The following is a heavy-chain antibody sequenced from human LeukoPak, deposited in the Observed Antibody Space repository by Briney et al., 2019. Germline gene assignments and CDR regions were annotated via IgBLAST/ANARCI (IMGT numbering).Heavy chain of an antibody. J-gene: IGHJ4*02. CDR3: ARVPTIGAARLFFVN. CDR1: GFTFSSYW. D-gene: IGHD6-6*01. V-gene: IGHV3-7*01. CDR2: IKQDGREK. Sequence: PGGSLRLSCAASGFTFSSYWMSWVRQAPGKGLEGVANIKQDGREKYYVDSVKGRFTISRDNAKNSLYLQMNSLRAEDTAVYYCARVPTIGAARLFFVNWGQGTLVTVSS.